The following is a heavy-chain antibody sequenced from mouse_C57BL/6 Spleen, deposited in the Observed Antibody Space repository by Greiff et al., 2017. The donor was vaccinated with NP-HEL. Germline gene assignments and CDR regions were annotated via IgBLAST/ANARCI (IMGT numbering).Heavy chain of an antibody. Sequence: EVKLQESGAELVKPGASVKLSCTASGFNIKDYYMHWVKQRTEQGLEWIGRIDPEDGETKYAPKFQGKATITADTSSNTAYLQLSSLTSEDTAVYYCARLLRQYYFDYWGQGTTLTVSS. CDR1: GFNIKDYY. CDR2: IDPEDGET. J-gene: IGHJ2*01. CDR3: ARLLRQYYFDY. D-gene: IGHD1-1*01. V-gene: IGHV14-2*01.